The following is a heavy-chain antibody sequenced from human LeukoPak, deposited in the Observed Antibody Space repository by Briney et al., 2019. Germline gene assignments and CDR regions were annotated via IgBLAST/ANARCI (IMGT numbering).Heavy chain of an antibody. Sequence: PGGSLRLSCAASGFTFSSHGIHWVRQAPGKGLEWVAVISYAGSDKYYADSVKGRFTISRDNSKNTLYLQMNSLRAEDTAAYYCAKSSSGGWYLLGDAFDIWGQGTMVTVSS. CDR3: AKSSSGGWYLLGDAFDI. CDR1: GFTFSSHG. CDR2: ISYAGSDK. V-gene: IGHV3-30*18. D-gene: IGHD6-19*01. J-gene: IGHJ3*02.